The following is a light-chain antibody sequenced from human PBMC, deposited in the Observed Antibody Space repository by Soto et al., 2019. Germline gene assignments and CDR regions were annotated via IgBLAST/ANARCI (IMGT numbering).Light chain of an antibody. V-gene: IGLV2-14*01. J-gene: IGLJ2*01. CDR3: SSYTGSGSLV. CDR2: DVS. Sequence: QSALTQPASVSGSPGQSITISCTGTSSDVGGYNYVSWYQQHPGKAPKLMIYDVSNRPSGVSNRFSGSKSGNTASLTISGRQAEDDADDYCSSYTGSGSLVFGSGTKVTVL. CDR1: SSDVGGYNY.